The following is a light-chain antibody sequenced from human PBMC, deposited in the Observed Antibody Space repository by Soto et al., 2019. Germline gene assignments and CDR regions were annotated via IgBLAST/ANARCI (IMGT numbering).Light chain of an antibody. CDR1: QGISSY. J-gene: IGKJ4*01. V-gene: IGKV1-8*01. Sequence: AIRMTQSPSSLSASTGDRVTITCRASQGISSYLAWYQQKPGKAPKLLIYAASTLQSGVPSRFSGSGSGTDFTLTISCLQSEDFATYYCQQYYSCLLTFGGGTKVDIK. CDR3: QQYYSCLLT. CDR2: AAS.